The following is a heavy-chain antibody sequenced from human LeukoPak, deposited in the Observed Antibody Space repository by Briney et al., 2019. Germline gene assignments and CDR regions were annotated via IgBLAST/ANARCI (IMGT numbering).Heavy chain of an antibody. Sequence: ASVKVSCKASGYTFTGYYMHWVRQAPGQGLEWMGWINPNSGGTNYAQKFQGRVTMTRDTSISTAYMELSRLRSDDTAVYNCARDRALSGSYLYYFDYWGQGTLVTVSS. CDR1: GYTFTGYY. CDR3: ARDRALSGSYLYYFDY. CDR2: INPNSGGT. J-gene: IGHJ4*02. V-gene: IGHV1-2*02. D-gene: IGHD1-26*01.